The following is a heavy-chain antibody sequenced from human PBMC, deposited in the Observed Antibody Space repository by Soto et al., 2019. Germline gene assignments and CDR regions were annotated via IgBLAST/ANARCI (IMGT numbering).Heavy chain of an antibody. Sequence: LRLSCAASVFTFDDDAMHWVLQAPGKGLEWVSGISWNSGSIGYADSVKGRFTISRDNAKNSLYLQMNSLRAEDTALYYCATAKGQFLAIGSYDYGMDVWGQGDRVTVSS. CDR3: ATAKGQFLAIGSYDYGMDV. CDR1: VFTFDDDA. D-gene: IGHD3-3*01. J-gene: IGHJ6*02. CDR2: ISWNSGSI. V-gene: IGHV3-9*01.